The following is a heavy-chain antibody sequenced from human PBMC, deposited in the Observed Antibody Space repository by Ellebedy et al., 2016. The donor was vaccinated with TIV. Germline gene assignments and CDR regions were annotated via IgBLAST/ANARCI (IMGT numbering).Heavy chain of an antibody. D-gene: IGHD4-17*01. J-gene: IGHJ5*02. CDR1: GGSFSGYY. Sequence: SETLSLTXAVYGGSFSGYYWSWIRQPPGKGLEWIGEINHSGSTNYNPSLKSRVTISVDTSKNQFSLKLSSVTAADTAVYYCAVITVTSVPWGQGTLVTVSS. CDR3: AVITVTSVP. V-gene: IGHV4-34*01. CDR2: INHSGST.